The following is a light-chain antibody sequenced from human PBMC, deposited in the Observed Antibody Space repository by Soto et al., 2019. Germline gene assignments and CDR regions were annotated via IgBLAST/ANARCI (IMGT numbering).Light chain of an antibody. CDR1: QDITIY. Sequence: DIQMTQSPTSLSASVGDRVPITCRASQDITIYLAWFQQKPGKAPKSLIYAAFSLHSGVPAKISGSGAGTDFSLTISSLQPEDFANYYCQQYKSYPLTFGGGTKLEIK. V-gene: IGKV1-16*02. J-gene: IGKJ4*01. CDR3: QQYKSYPLT. CDR2: AAF.